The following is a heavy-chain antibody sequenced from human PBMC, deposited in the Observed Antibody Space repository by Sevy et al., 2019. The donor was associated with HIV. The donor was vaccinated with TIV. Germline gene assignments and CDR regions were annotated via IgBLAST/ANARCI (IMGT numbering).Heavy chain of an antibody. CDR1: GFTFSSYA. D-gene: IGHD3-10*01. CDR3: AKEGRGYHGSGSSDY. J-gene: IGHJ4*02. CDR2: ISGSGDST. Sequence: GGSLRLSCAASGFTFSSYAMSWVRQAPGKGLEWVSVISGSGDSTYYVDSVKGRFTISRDNSKNTLYLQMNSLRAEDKAVYYCAKEGRGYHGSGSSDYWGQGALVTVSS. V-gene: IGHV3-23*01.